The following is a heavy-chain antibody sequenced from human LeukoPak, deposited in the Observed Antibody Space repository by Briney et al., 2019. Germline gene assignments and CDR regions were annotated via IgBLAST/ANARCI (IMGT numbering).Heavy chain of an antibody. Sequence: GRSLRLSCAASGFTFSSYAMHWVRQAPGKGLEWVAVISYDGSNKYYADSVKGRFTISRDNSKNTLYPQMNSLRAEDTAVYYCASPGDSSGYYSYFDYWGQGTLVTVSS. CDR1: GFTFSSYA. J-gene: IGHJ4*02. V-gene: IGHV3-30-3*01. D-gene: IGHD3-22*01. CDR2: ISYDGSNK. CDR3: ASPGDSSGYYSYFDY.